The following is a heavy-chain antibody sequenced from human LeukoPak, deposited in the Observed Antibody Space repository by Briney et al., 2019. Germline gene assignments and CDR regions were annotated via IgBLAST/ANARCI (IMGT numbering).Heavy chain of an antibody. CDR1: GFTFSNAW. CDR3: TTDINYYDRSGYYP. V-gene: IGHV3-15*01. J-gene: IGHJ5*02. Sequence: GGSLRLSCAASGFTFSNAWMSWVRQAPGKGLEWVVRIKTKADGGTSDYAAPVKGRFTISRDDSKNTLYLQMKSLKYEDTAVYYCTTDINYYDRSGYYPWGQGTLVTVSS. D-gene: IGHD3-22*01. CDR2: IKTKADGGTS.